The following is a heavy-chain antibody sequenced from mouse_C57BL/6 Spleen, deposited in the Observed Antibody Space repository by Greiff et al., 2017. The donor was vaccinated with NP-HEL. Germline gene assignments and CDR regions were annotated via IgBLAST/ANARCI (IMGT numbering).Heavy chain of an antibody. V-gene: IGHV1-26*01. CDR1: GYTFTDYY. CDR2: INPNNGGT. D-gene: IGHD2-4*01. J-gene: IGHJ3*01. Sequence: EVQLQQSGPELVKPGASVKISCKASGYTFTDYYMNWVKQSHGKSLEWIGDINPNNGGTSYNQKFKGKATLTVDKSSSTAYMELRSLTSEDSAVYYCARGGGIYYDYDGFAYWGQRTLVTVSA. CDR3: ARGGGIYYDYDGFAY.